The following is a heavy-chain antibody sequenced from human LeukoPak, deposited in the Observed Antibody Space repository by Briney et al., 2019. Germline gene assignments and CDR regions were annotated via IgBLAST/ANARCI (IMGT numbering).Heavy chain of an antibody. CDR3: AKPPTVTTWVFDQ. Sequence: GGSLRLSCAASGFTFSSYAMNWVRQAPGKGLEWVSSISNSGDSTYYADSVKGRFTISRDNSKNTLFLQMNSLRAEDTAVYYCAKPPTVTTWVFDQWGRGTLVTVSS. J-gene: IGHJ4*02. D-gene: IGHD4-17*01. CDR1: GFTFSSYA. V-gene: IGHV3-23*01. CDR2: ISNSGDST.